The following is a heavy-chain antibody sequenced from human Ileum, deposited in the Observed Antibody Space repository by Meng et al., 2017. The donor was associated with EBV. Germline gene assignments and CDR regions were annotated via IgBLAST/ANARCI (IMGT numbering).Heavy chain of an antibody. J-gene: IGHJ4*02. CDR2: INHRGGA. Sequence: QVRLQRWGAGLLKPSETLSLTCAVYGGSFSGYYWSWIRQPPGKGLEWIGEINHRGGAFYNPSLKSRVTMSIDTSKNQFSLKLNSVTAADTAVYYCASHPGGNSQYYSSGDDYWGQGALVTVSS. CDR1: GGSFSGYY. CDR3: ASHPGGNSQYYSSGDDY. V-gene: IGHV4-34*01. D-gene: IGHD3-22*01.